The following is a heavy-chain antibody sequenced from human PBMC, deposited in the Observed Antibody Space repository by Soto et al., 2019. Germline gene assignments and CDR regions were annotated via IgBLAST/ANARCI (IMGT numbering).Heavy chain of an antibody. D-gene: IGHD3-10*01. Sequence: QVQLQESGPGLVKPSETLSLTCTVSGDSITSYYWSWIRQPPGKGLEWLGYIYYTGSTTYNPSLTSRVTISLDTSKTQFSLKLNSVTAAYTAVYYCARHAFGSGFYYGMGVWGQGTTVTVSS. J-gene: IGHJ6*02. CDR2: IYYTGST. CDR1: GDSITSYY. CDR3: ARHAFGSGFYYGMGV. V-gene: IGHV4-59*08.